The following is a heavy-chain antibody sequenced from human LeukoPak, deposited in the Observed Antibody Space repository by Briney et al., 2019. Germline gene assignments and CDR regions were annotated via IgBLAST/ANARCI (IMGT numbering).Heavy chain of an antibody. CDR1: GFTFSNAW. CDR2: IKSKTDGGTT. V-gene: IGHV3-15*07. J-gene: IGHJ4*02. CDR3: TTDTLLRFLEWLDDY. D-gene: IGHD3-3*01. Sequence: GGSLRLSCAASGFTFSNAWMNWVRQAPGKGLEWVGRIKSKTDGGTTDYAAPVKGRFTISRDDSKNTLYLQMNSLKTEDTAVYYCTTDTLLRFLEWLDDYWGQGTLVTVSS.